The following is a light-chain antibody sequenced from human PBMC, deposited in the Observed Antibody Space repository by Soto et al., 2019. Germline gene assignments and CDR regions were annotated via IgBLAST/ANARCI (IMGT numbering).Light chain of an antibody. CDR1: QDVDSW. Sequence: DIQMTQSPSSVAASVGDRVTITCRASQDVDSWLAWYQQKPGEAPKLLIYAASNLQSGVPSRFTGSGSGTDFTVTISSLQPEDFATYYCQQGSSFPWTFGQGTKVDIK. CDR2: AAS. J-gene: IGKJ1*01. CDR3: QQGSSFPWT. V-gene: IGKV1-12*01.